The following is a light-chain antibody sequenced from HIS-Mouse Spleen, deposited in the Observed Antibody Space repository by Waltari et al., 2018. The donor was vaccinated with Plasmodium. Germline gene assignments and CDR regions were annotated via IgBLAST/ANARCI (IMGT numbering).Light chain of an antibody. CDR2: EGS. J-gene: IGLJ3*02. CDR1: SSYVGSSTL. Sequence: QSALTQPASVSGSPGQSISIACTGTSSYVGSSTLVSWYQKHPGKAHKLMIYEGSKRSAGVSNRFAGSKAGNTASLTIAGLQAEDDADYCCCSYAGSSTFVFGGGTKLTVL. V-gene: IGLV2-23*03. CDR3: CSYAGSSTFV.